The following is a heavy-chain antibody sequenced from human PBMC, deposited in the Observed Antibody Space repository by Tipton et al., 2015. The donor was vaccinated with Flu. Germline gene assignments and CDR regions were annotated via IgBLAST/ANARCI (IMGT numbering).Heavy chain of an antibody. D-gene: IGHD2-15*01. CDR3: ASTLGGYIDN. V-gene: IGHV4-59*01. Sequence: LRLSCTVSGVSITDFYCSWIRQSPGKGLEWIGYIYYNGFTSYNPSVKSRLSISIDRSKNQFSLNLNSVSAADTAVYYCASTLGGYIDNWGQGTLVNVAS. CDR2: IYYNGFT. CDR1: GVSITDFY. J-gene: IGHJ4*02.